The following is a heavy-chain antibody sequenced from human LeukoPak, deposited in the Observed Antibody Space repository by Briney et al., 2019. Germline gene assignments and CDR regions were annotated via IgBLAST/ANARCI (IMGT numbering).Heavy chain of an antibody. J-gene: IGHJ5*02. Sequence: EASVKVSCKASGYTFTSYYMHWVRQAPGQGLEWMGIINPSGGSTSYAQKFQGRVTMTRDTSTSTVYMELSSLRSEDTAVYYCARGGAAADYDYVWGSYTLSWFDPWGQGTLDTVSS. CDR2: INPSGGST. D-gene: IGHD3-16*01. CDR3: ARGGAAADYDYVWGSYTLSWFDP. CDR1: GYTFTSYY. V-gene: IGHV1-46*01.